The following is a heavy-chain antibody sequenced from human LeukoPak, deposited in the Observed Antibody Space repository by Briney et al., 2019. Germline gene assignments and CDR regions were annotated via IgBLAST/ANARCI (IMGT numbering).Heavy chain of an antibody. V-gene: IGHV3-74*01. J-gene: IGHJ4*02. D-gene: IGHD6-13*01. CDR2: INSDGSRI. CDR3: ARHIAAAVPGFDY. CDR1: GFTFSSYW. Sequence: TGGSLRLSCAAAGFTFSSYWMHCVRQAPGKGLVWVSRINSDGSRISYADSVKGRFTISRDNAKNTLYLQMNSLRAEDTAVYYCARHIAAAVPGFDYWGQGTLVTVSS.